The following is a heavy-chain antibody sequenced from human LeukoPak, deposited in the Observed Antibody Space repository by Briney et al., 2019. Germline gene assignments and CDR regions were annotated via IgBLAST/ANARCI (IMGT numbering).Heavy chain of an antibody. J-gene: IGHJ3*02. D-gene: IGHD1-20*01. CDR1: GFTVSSNY. CDR3: ARDASNWKTNDAFDI. V-gene: IGHV3-53*05. Sequence: GGSLRLSCTASGFTVSSNYMWIRQAPGKGLECTAVIYIGDHMYFAASVRGRFTISRDNSRNTLYLQMNSLRAEDTAVYYCARDASNWKTNDAFDIWGRGTMVTVSS. CDR2: IYIGDHM.